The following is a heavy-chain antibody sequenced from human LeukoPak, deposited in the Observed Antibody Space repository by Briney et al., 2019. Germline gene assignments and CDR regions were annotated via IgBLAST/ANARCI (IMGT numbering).Heavy chain of an antibody. V-gene: IGHV1-18*04. Sequence: ASVKVSCKASGYTFSIFGITWVRQAPGQGLEWMGWISTYNGNTNYAQKFLGRVAMTTDTSTSTAYMELRNLTSDDTAVYYCARFEYNDQSLLDYWGQGTLVTVSS. CDR3: ARFEYNDQSLLDY. CDR2: ISTYNGNT. J-gene: IGHJ4*02. D-gene: IGHD5-24*01. CDR1: GYTFSIFG.